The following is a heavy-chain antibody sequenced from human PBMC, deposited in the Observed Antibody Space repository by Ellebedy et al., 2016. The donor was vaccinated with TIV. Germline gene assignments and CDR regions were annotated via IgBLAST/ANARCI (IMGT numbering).Heavy chain of an antibody. Sequence: PGGSLRLSCAASGLTFSSHAMSWVRQAPGKGLEWVSSITESGGNTFYADSVKGRFTISRDNSKDTLFLQMNSLRAEDTAIYFCARDPVGVGPAFDVWGQGTMVTVSS. J-gene: IGHJ3*01. CDR3: ARDPVGVGPAFDV. V-gene: IGHV3-23*01. D-gene: IGHD4-23*01. CDR2: ITESGGNT. CDR1: GLTFSSHA.